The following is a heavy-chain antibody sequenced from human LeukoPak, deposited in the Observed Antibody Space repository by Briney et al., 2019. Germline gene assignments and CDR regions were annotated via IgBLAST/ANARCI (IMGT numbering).Heavy chain of an antibody. D-gene: IGHD1-26*01. CDR3: ARQGRGSYRRDFDY. CDR2: IDPSDSHI. CDR1: GYSFTSNW. J-gene: IGHJ4*02. V-gene: IGHV5-10-1*01. Sequence: GESLKISGNGSGYSFTSNWISWVRQMPGKGLEWMGRIDPSDSHINYSPSFQGHVTISVDKSISTAYLQWSSLRASDTAMYYCARQGRGSYRRDFDYWGQGTLVTVSS.